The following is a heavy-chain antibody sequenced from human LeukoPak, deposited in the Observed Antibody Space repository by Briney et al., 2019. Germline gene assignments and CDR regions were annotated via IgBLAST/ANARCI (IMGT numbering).Heavy chain of an antibody. V-gene: IGHV4-39*07. Sequence: SETLSLTCTVSGGSISSSSYYWGWIRQPPGKGLEWIGSIYYSGSTYYNPSLKSRVTISVDTSKNQFSLKLSSVTAADTAVYYCAREKYYDFWSGYLNWGQGTLVTVSS. CDR2: IYYSGST. J-gene: IGHJ4*02. CDR3: AREKYYDFWSGYLN. D-gene: IGHD3-3*01. CDR1: GGSISSSSYY.